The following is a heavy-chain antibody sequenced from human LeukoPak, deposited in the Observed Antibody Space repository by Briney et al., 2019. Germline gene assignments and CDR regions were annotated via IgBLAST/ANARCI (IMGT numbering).Heavy chain of an antibody. D-gene: IGHD6-19*01. CDR3: AKDPTYSSGWYSVY. Sequence: PGGSLRLSCAASGFTFSSYAMSWVRQAPGKGLEWVSAISGSGGSTYYADSVKGRFTISRDNSKNTLYLQMNSLRAEDTAVYHCAKDPTYSSGWYSVYWGQGTLVTVSS. CDR1: GFTFSSYA. V-gene: IGHV3-23*01. CDR2: ISGSGGST. J-gene: IGHJ4*02.